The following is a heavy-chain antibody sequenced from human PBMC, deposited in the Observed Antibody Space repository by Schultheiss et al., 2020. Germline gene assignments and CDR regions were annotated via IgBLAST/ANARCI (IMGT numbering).Heavy chain of an antibody. CDR3: ARDKATTVTTEWYFDL. CDR2: IKQDGSEK. CDR1: GFTFSNYW. D-gene: IGHD4-17*01. Sequence: GGSLRLSCAASGFTFSNYWMNWVRQAPGKGLEWVANIKQDGSEKYYVDSVKGRFTISRDNAKNSLYLQMNSLRAEDTAVYYCARDKATTVTTEWYFDLWGRGTLVTVS. J-gene: IGHJ2*01. V-gene: IGHV3-7*01.